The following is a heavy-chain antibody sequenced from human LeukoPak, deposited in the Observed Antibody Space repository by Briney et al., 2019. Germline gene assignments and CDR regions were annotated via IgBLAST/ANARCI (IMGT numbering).Heavy chain of an antibody. Sequence: SETLSLTCTVSGGSISSYYWSWIRQPPGKGLEWIGYIYHSGSTNYNPSLKSRVTISVDTSKSQFSLKLSSVTAADTAVYYCARDRGYSDYWGQGTLVTVSS. CDR1: GGSISSYY. V-gene: IGHV4-59*01. CDR3: ARDRGYSDY. J-gene: IGHJ4*02. CDR2: IYHSGST.